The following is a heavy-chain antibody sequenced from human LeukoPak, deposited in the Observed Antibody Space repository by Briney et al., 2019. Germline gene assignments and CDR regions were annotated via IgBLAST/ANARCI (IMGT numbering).Heavy chain of an antibody. Sequence: PGGSLRLSCTASGFTFSSYVIHWVRQAPGKGLEWVAVISYDGRNKYYADSVKGRFTISRDNSKNTLNLQMDSLRTEDTAVYYCARDRTSTMAVAGTADNWGQGTLVIVSS. J-gene: IGHJ4*02. CDR3: ARDRTSTMAVAGTADN. CDR2: ISYDGRNK. V-gene: IGHV3-30*03. D-gene: IGHD6-19*01. CDR1: GFTFSSYV.